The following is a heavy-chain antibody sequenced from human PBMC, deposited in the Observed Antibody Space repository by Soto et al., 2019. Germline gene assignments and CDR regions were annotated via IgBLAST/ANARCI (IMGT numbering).Heavy chain of an antibody. CDR3: ARGSQYYYDGSGPLDC. J-gene: IGHJ4*02. D-gene: IGHD3-22*01. CDR2: ISYDGSNK. CDR1: GFTFSSYG. V-gene: IGHV3-30*03. Sequence: PGGSLRISCAASGFTFSSYGMHWVRQAPGKGLEWVAVISYDGSNKYYADSVKGRFTISRDNSKNTLYLQMTSLRAGDTAVYFCARGSQYYYDGSGPLDCWGQGTLVTVSS.